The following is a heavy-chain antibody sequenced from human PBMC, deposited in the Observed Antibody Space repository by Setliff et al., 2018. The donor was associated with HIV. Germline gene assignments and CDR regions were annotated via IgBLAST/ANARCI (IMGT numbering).Heavy chain of an antibody. CDR3: ARGTTLNVVPDAFDI. CDR2: IYHAGNT. Sequence: ASETLSLTCTVTGYSISSGYYWAWIRPPPGKGLEWIGYIYHAGNTYYNPSLKSRVTISVDTSKNQISLRLNSLTAADTAVYYCARGTTLNVVPDAFDIWG. CDR1: GYSISSGYY. D-gene: IGHD4-17*01. V-gene: IGHV4-38-2*02. J-gene: IGHJ3*02.